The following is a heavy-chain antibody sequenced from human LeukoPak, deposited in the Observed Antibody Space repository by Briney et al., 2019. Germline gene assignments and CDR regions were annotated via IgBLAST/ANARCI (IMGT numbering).Heavy chain of an antibody. J-gene: IGHJ3*02. V-gene: IGHV3-48*03. CDR3: ARGAPLVVVTTAAFDI. CDR2: ISSSGNNI. CDR1: GFTFSTYE. Sequence: PGGSVRLSCAASGFTFSTYEMSWVRQAPGKGLEWVSYISSSGNNIYYADSVKGRFTISRDNAKNSLYLQMNRLRDEDAAVYYCARGAPLVVVTTAAFDIWGQGTMVTVSS. D-gene: IGHD2-15*01.